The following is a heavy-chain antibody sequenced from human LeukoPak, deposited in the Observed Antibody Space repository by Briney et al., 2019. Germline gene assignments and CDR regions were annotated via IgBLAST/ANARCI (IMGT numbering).Heavy chain of an antibody. CDR2: IIPILGIA. D-gene: IGHD3-10*01. J-gene: IGHJ6*02. CDR1: GGTFSSYA. CDR3: ARVVLSGAEDYYYYGMDV. V-gene: IGHV1-69*04. Sequence: ASVKVSCKASGGTFSSYAISWVRQAPGQGLEWMGRIIPILGIANYAQKFQGRVTITADKSTSTAYMELSSLRSEDTAVYYCARVVLSGAEDYYYYGMDVWGQGTTVTVSS.